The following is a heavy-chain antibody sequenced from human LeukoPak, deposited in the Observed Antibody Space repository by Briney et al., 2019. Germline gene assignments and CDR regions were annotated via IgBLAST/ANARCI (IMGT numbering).Heavy chain of an antibody. Sequence: ASVKVSCKASGYTFTNYGISWVRQAPGQGLEWMGWISTHNDNTNYAQNFQGRVTVTTDTSTNTAYMELRSLRSDDTAVYYCASTPTEDYGLAFDIWGQGTMVTVSS. J-gene: IGHJ3*02. V-gene: IGHV1-18*01. CDR3: ASTPTEDYGLAFDI. D-gene: IGHD4/OR15-4a*01. CDR1: GYTFTNYG. CDR2: ISTHNDNT.